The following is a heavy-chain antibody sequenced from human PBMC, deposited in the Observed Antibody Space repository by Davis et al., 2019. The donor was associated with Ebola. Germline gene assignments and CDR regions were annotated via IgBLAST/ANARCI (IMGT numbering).Heavy chain of an antibody. CDR1: GESFSGYY. CDR2: FNHCGST. J-gene: IGHJ5*02. D-gene: IGHD6-6*01. CDR3: ATNTSSSPWFDP. Sequence: PSETLSLTCAVYGESFSGYYWSWIRQPPGQGLEWIGEFNHCGSTNYNPSLKSRVTMSVDASRNQFSLKLASMTAADTAIYYCATNTSSSPWFDPWGQGTRVTVSS. V-gene: IGHV4-34*01.